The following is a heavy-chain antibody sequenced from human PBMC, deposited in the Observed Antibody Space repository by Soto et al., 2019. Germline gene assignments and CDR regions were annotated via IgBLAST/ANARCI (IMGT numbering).Heavy chain of an antibody. CDR3: ASLKKTQQLVF. J-gene: IGHJ4*02. D-gene: IGHD6-13*01. CDR2: IYYSGST. CDR1: GGSISSGGYD. V-gene: IGHV4-31*03. Sequence: QVQLQESGPGLVKPSQTLSLTCTVSGGSISSGGYDWSWIRQHPGKGLEWIGYIYYSGSTYYNPSLKSRVTISVDTSKNQFSLKLSSVTAADTAVYYCASLKKTQQLVFWGQGTLVTVSS.